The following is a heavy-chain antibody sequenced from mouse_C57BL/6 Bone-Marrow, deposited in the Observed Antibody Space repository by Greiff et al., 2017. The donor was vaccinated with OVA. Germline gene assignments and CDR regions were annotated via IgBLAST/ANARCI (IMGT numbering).Heavy chain of an antibody. CDR1: GYTFTSYW. J-gene: IGHJ1*03. CDR3: TREGIYDGSSYPYWYFDV. CDR2: IYPGNSDT. D-gene: IGHD1-1*01. Sequence: EVQLQQSGTVLARPGASVKMSCKTSGYTFTSYWMHWVKQRPGQGLEWIGAIYPGNSDTSYNQKFKGKAKLTAVTSASTSYMELSSLTNEDSAVYYCTREGIYDGSSYPYWYFDVWGTGTTVTVSS. V-gene: IGHV1-5*01.